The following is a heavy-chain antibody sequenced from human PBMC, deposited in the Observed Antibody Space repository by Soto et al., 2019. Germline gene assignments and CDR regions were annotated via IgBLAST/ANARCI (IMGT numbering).Heavy chain of an antibody. Sequence: PGESLKISCTGSGYSFTSYWIGWVRQMPGKGLEWMGIIYPGDSDTRYSPSFQGQVTISADKSTSTAYLQWSSLKASDTSMYYCASSISIAAAGPPVNFDYWGQGTLVTVSS. J-gene: IGHJ4*02. CDR1: GYSFTSYW. CDR2: IYPGDSDT. V-gene: IGHV5-51*01. CDR3: ASSISIAAAGPPVNFDY. D-gene: IGHD6-13*01.